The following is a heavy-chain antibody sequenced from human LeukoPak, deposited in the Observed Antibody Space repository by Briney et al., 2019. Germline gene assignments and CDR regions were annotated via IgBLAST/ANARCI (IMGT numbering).Heavy chain of an antibody. D-gene: IGHD6-13*01. Sequence: PGGSLRLSCTASGFTFSSYGMHWVRQAPGKALEWVAAISYDGSNKNDADSVKGRFTISRDNSKNTLYLQMNSLRAEDTAVYYCAKGGRAAADRNFDLWGRGTLVAVSS. CDR3: AKGGRAAADRNFDL. CDR1: GFTFSSYG. J-gene: IGHJ2*01. V-gene: IGHV3-30*18. CDR2: ISYDGSNK.